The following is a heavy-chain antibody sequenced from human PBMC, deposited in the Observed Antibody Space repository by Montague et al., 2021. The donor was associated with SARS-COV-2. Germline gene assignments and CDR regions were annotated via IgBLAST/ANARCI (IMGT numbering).Heavy chain of an antibody. CDR2: ISSSGSTI. J-gene: IGHJ4*02. CDR3: AGDVGSGSYYTPVDY. CDR1: GFTFSSYE. D-gene: IGHD3-10*01. Sequence: SLRLSCEASGFTFSSYEMNWVRQAPGKGLEWVSYISSSGSTIYYXDSXKGRFTISRDNAKNSLYLQMNSLRAEDTAVYYCAGDVGSGSYYTPVDYWGQGTLVTVSS. V-gene: IGHV3-48*03.